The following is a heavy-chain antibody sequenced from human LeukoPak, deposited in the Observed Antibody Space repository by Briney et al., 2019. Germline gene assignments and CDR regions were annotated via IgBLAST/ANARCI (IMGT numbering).Heavy chain of an antibody. V-gene: IGHV3-30*02. CDR2: IRYDGSNK. J-gene: IGHJ4*02. D-gene: IGHD3-22*01. Sequence: GGSLRLSCAASGFTFSSYGMHWVRQAPGKGPEWVTFIRYDGSNKYYADSVKGRFTISRDNSKNTLNLHMNSLRAEDTAVYYCAKDPTHYRVWDYYETIGLSYWGQGTLVTVSS. CDR1: GFTFSSYG. CDR3: AKDPTHYRVWDYYETIGLSY.